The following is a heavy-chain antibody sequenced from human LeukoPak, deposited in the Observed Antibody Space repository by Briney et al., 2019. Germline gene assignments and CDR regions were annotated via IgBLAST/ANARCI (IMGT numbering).Heavy chain of an antibody. J-gene: IGHJ4*02. CDR2: MYHSGST. D-gene: IGHD6-19*01. V-gene: IGHV4-38-2*01. CDR3: VRYSTGWFGSCDY. Sequence: PSETLSLTCVVSDYSISSGYHWGWIRQPPGKGLEWIGGMYHSGSTYYNPSLKSRVTISVDMSKNQFSLQLSSVTAADTAVYYCVRYSTGWFGSCDYWGQGTLVTVSS. CDR1: DYSISSGYH.